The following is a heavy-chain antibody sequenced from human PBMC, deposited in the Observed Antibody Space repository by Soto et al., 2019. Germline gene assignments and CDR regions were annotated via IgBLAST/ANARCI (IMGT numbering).Heavy chain of an antibody. V-gene: IGHV3-74*01. CDR1: QLSLSDYW. CDR2: IGPDGTTT. J-gene: IGHJ4*02. Sequence: EVQLVESGGGLVQPGESLRLSCAASQLSLSDYWMYWVRQVPGKGLVWVSYIGPDGTTTNYADSVKGRFTISRDNAKNSLYLDMSSLRVEDTAVYYCARDGPSVMVDFDFWGQGTLVTVSS. D-gene: IGHD3-10*01. CDR3: ARDGPSVMVDFDF.